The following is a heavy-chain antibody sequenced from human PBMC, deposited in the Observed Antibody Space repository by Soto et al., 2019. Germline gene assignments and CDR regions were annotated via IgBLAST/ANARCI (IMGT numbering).Heavy chain of an antibody. CDR2: IYWDDDK. D-gene: IGHD3-22*01. J-gene: IGHJ5*02. Sequence: SGPTLVNPTQTLTLTCTFSGFSLSTSGVGVGWIRQPPGKALEWLALIYWDDDKRSSPSLKSRLTITKDTSKNQVVLTMTNMDPVDTATYYCARRSRDYYDSSGKGWFDPWGQGTLVTVSS. CDR1: GFSLSTSGVG. CDR3: ARRSRDYYDSSGKGWFDP. V-gene: IGHV2-5*02.